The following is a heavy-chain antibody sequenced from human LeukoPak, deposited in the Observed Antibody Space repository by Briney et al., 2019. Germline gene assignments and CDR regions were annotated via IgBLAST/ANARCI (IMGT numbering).Heavy chain of an antibody. Sequence: PGGSLRLSCAASGFTFSSYAMSWVRQAPGKGLEWVSAISGSGGSTYYADSVKGRFTISRDNSKNTLYLQMNSLRAEDTAVYYCARDLTYSSSWYGLDYWGQGTLVTVSS. CDR2: ISGSGGST. CDR1: GFTFSSYA. CDR3: ARDLTYSSSWYGLDY. V-gene: IGHV3-23*01. J-gene: IGHJ4*02. D-gene: IGHD6-13*01.